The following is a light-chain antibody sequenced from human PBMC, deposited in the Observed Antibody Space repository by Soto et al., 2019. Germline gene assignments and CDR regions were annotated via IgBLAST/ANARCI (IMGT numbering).Light chain of an antibody. CDR1: SSDVGGYEF. J-gene: IGLJ1*01. V-gene: IGLV2-14*01. CDR3: SSFRSGSTL. CDR2: EVS. Sequence: QSALTQPASVSGSPGQSITISCTGTSSDVGGYEFVSWYQQHPGKAPKLMIYEVSNRPSGVSNRFSGSKSGNTASLTISGLQAEDKADYYCSSFRSGSTLFGTGTKLTVL.